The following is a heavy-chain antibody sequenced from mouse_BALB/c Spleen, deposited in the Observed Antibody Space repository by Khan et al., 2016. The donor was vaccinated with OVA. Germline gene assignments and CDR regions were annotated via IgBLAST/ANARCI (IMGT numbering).Heavy chain of an antibody. D-gene: IGHD2-14*01. CDR2: INPNNGGT. Sequence: VRLQQSGPELVKPGAPVKIPCKASGYTFTDYNMDWVRQSHGKSLEWIGDINPNNGGTIYNQKFKDKATLTVDKSSSTAYMELRSLTSEDTAVYYCARGGYGGFAYWGQGTLVTVSA. V-gene: IGHV1-18*01. J-gene: IGHJ3*01. CDR3: ARGGYGGFAY. CDR1: GYTFTDYN.